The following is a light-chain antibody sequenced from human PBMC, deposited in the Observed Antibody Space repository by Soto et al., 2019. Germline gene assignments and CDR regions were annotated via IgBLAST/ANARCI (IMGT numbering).Light chain of an antibody. CDR1: QNIGKY. J-gene: IGKJ1*01. V-gene: IGKV1-39*01. CDR3: QLILNAPRT. CDR2: GAS. Sequence: DIPMTQSPSSLSASLGDRVTITCRASQNIGKYVNWFEQKPGEAPKLLVYGASNTLSAVPSRFSASGSRTHFTLSINSLQLDDSGTYYCQLILNAPRTFGHGTMVEIK.